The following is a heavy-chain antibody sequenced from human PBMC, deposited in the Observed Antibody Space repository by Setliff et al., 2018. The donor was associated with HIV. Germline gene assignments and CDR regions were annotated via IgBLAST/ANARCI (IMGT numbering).Heavy chain of an antibody. CDR2: IYTSGST. J-gene: IGHJ4*02. CDR1: GGSISSAY. Sequence: PSETLSLTCAVSGGSISSAYWSWVRQPPGKALEWIGYIYTSGSTNYNPSLKSRVTISLDSSKNQFSLKLSSVTAADTAVYYCASGREAVAGALHFDYWGQGTLVTVSS. V-gene: IGHV4-4*08. CDR3: ASGREAVAGALHFDY. D-gene: IGHD6-19*01.